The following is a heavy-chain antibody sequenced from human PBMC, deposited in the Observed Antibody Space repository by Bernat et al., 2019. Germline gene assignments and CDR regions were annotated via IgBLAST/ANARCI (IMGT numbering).Heavy chain of an antibody. CDR2: INSDGSST. Sequence: EVQLVESGGGLVKPGGSLRLSCAASGFIFSSYSMNWVRQAPGKGLEWVSRINSDGSSTTYADSVKGRFTISRDNAKNTLYLQMNSLRAEDTAVYYCAGEGPCSGNYFLDSWGQGTLVTVSS. D-gene: IGHD3-10*02. J-gene: IGHJ4*02. CDR3: AGEGPCSGNYFLDS. CDR1: GFIFSSYS. V-gene: IGHV3-74*01.